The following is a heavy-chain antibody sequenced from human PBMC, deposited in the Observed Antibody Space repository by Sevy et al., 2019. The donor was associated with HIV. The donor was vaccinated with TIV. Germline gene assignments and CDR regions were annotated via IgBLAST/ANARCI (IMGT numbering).Heavy chain of an antibody. Sequence: GGSLRLSCAVSGFTFSSYSMNWVRQAPGKGLEWVSSISSSSSYIYYADSVKGRFTISRDNAKNSLYLQMNSLRAEDTAVYYCAREYYDSSSSVYIDYWGQGTLVTVSS. V-gene: IGHV3-21*01. CDR3: AREYYDSSSSVYIDY. CDR2: ISSSSSYI. J-gene: IGHJ4*02. D-gene: IGHD3-22*01. CDR1: GFTFSSYS.